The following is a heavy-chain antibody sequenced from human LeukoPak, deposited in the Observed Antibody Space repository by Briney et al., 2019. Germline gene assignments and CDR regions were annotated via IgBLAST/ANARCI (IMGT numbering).Heavy chain of an antibody. J-gene: IGHJ3*02. Sequence: SETLSLTCTVSGGSISSGDFYWTWIRQPPGKALEWIGYIYYTGSTYYNPSLQSRVLMSIDTSKNQFSLEFYSVTAADTAAYYCARLPRGYCSGGTCYPKDSFDIWGQGALVTVS. CDR1: GGSISSGDFY. CDR3: ARLPRGYCSGGTCYPKDSFDI. D-gene: IGHD2-15*01. V-gene: IGHV4-30-4*01. CDR2: IYYTGST.